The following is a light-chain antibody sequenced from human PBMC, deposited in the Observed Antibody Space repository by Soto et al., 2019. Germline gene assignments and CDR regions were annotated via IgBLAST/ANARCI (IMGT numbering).Light chain of an antibody. Sequence: DIQMTQSPSSLSASVGDRVTITCRASQGISTYLNWYQQKPGIAPKLLIYAASSLQSGVPSRFSGSGSGTDFTLTISSLQPEDFATYYCQQSYSLRTFGQGTKVDIK. J-gene: IGKJ1*01. CDR2: AAS. CDR3: QQSYSLRT. V-gene: IGKV1-39*01. CDR1: QGISTY.